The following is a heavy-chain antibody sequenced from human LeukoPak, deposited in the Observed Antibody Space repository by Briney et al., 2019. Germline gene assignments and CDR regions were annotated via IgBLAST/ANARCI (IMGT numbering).Heavy chain of an antibody. CDR1: GFTFSSYA. CDR2: ISGSGGST. CDR3: ARSLYSFYYMDV. Sequence: GGSLRLSCAASGFTFSSYAMSWVRQAPGKGLEWVSAISGSGGSTYYADSVKGRFTISRDNSKNTLYLQMNSLRAEDTAVCYCARSLYSFYYMDVWGKGTTVTVSS. J-gene: IGHJ6*03. D-gene: IGHD4-11*01. V-gene: IGHV3-23*01.